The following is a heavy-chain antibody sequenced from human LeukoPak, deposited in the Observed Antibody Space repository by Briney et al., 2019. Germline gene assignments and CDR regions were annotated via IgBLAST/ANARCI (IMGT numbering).Heavy chain of an antibody. D-gene: IGHD6-19*01. CDR3: ARAVAGTDEIDS. CDR2: IGSGGDT. J-gene: IGHJ4*02. CDR1: GFSFSTYD. V-gene: IGHV3-13*01. Sequence: GGSLRLSCAGSGFSFSTYDMLWVRQAPGKGLEWVSAIGSGGDTYCAGSVKGRFTISREGAKNSFYLQMNSLNAGDTAVYFCARAVAGTDEIDSWGQGTLVTVSS.